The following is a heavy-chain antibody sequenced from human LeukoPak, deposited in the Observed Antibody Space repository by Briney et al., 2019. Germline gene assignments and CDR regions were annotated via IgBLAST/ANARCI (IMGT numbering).Heavy chain of an antibody. CDR3: ARDVVTTGAHYFDY. CDR2: ISSSSSYI. CDR1: GFTFSSYS. J-gene: IGHJ4*02. D-gene: IGHD2-21*02. V-gene: IGHV3-21*01. Sequence: GGSLRLSCAASGFTFSSYSMNWVRQALGKGLEWVSSISSSSSYIYYADSVKGRFTISRDNAKNSLYLQMNSLRAEDTAVYYCARDVVTTGAHYFDYWGQGTLVTVSS.